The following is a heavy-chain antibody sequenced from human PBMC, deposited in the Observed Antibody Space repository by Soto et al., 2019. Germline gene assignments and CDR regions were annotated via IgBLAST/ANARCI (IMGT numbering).Heavy chain of an antibody. D-gene: IGHD3-22*01. V-gene: IGHV3-33*01. Sequence: QVQLVESGGGVVQPGRSLRLSCAASGFTFSSYGMHWVRQAPGKGLEWVAVIWYDGSNKYYADSVKGRFTISRDNSKNTLSLQMNSVRAEDTAVYYCARAFNVGDSKEGWGQGTLVTVSS. CDR1: GFTFSSYG. J-gene: IGHJ4*02. CDR3: ARAFNVGDSKEG. CDR2: IWYDGSNK.